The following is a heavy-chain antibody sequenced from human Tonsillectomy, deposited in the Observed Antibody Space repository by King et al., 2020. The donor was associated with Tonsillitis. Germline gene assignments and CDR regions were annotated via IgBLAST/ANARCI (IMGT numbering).Heavy chain of an antibody. CDR1: GFTFSSYW. CDR2: INSDGSST. CDR3: ARLSGSYYGALDY. D-gene: IGHD1-26*01. J-gene: IGHJ4*02. Sequence: VQLVESGGGLVQPGGSLRLSCAASGFTFSSYWMHWVRQAPGKGLVWVSRINSDGSSTSYADSVKGRFTISRDNAKNTLYLQMNSLRAEDTAVYYCARLSGSYYGALDYWGQGTLVTVSS. V-gene: IGHV3-74*01.